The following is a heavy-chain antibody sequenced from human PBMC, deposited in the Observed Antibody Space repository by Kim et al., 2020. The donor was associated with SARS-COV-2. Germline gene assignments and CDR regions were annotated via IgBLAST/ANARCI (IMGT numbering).Heavy chain of an antibody. CDR1: GFTFSSYS. V-gene: IGHV3-21*01. D-gene: IGHD5-18*01. CDR3: ARVPRGYDYRGYSYGPGDY. CDR2: ISSSSSYI. Sequence: GGSLRLSCAASGFTFSSYSMNWVRQAPGKGLEWVSSISSSSSYIYYADSVKGRFTISRDDAKNSLYLQMNSLRAEDTAVYYCARVPRGYDYRGYSYGPGDYWGQGTLVTVSS. J-gene: IGHJ4*02.